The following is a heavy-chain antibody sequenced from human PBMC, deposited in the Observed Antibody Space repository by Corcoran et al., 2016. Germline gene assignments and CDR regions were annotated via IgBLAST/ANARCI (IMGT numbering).Heavy chain of an antibody. CDR1: GYTFTTYG. CDR2: ISAYYGST. V-gene: IGHV1-18*01. CDR3: VREAEVATGVYFKY. D-gene: IGHD2-8*02. Sequence: QVQLVQSGAEVTKTGASVKVSCKASGYTFTTYGLSWVRQAPGQGLEWMGWISAYYGSTNYAHNLQDRVTMTRDTSTSTVYMELRSLTSDDTAVYYCVREAEVATGVYFKYWGQGTLVTVSS. J-gene: IGHJ1*01.